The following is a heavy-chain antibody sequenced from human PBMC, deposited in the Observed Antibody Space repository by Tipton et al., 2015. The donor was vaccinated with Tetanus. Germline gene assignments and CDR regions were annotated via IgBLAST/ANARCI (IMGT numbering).Heavy chain of an antibody. J-gene: IGHJ4*02. CDR1: GGSISSGDYY. D-gene: IGHD3-10*01. CDR2: IYYSGST. V-gene: IGHV4-30-4*01. Sequence: TLSLTCTVSGGSISSGDYYWSWIRQPPGKGLEWIGYIYYSGSTYYNPSLKSRVTISVDTSKNQFSLKLSSVTAADTAVYYCARNAMVRGNYCFDYWGQGTLVTVSS. CDR3: ARNAMVRGNYCFDY.